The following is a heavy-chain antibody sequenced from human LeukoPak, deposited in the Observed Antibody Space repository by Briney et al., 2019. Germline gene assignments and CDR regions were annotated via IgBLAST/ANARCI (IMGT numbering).Heavy chain of an antibody. Sequence: PGGSLRLSCAASGFTFSSYAMHWVRQAPGKGLEGVAVISYDGSNKYYADSVKGRFTISRDNSKNTLYLQMNSLRAEDTAVYYCARDRFGSGSYYMAYFDYWGQGTLVTVSS. CDR1: GFTFSSYA. V-gene: IGHV3-30-3*01. CDR2: ISYDGSNK. J-gene: IGHJ4*02. CDR3: ARDRFGSGSYYMAYFDY. D-gene: IGHD3-10*01.